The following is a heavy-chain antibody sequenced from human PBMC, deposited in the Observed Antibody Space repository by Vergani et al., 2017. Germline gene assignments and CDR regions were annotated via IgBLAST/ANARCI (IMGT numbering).Heavy chain of an antibody. V-gene: IGHV1-69*01. CDR2: IIPIFGTA. D-gene: IGHD3-22*01. CDR1: GGTFSSYA. Sequence: QVQLVQSGAEVKKPGSSVKVSCKASGGTFSSYAISWVRQAPGQGLEWMGGIIPIFGTANYAQKFQGRVTITADESTSTAYMELSSLRSEDTAVYYCASAPQDYYDSSQLLLGDAFDIWGQGTMVTVSS. J-gene: IGHJ3*02. CDR3: ASAPQDYYDSSQLLLGDAFDI.